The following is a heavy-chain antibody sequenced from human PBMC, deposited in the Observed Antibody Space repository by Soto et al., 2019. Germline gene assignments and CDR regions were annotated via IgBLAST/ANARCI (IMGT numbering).Heavy chain of an antibody. V-gene: IGHV3-23*01. CDR2: ISGSGGST. Sequence: GGSLRLSCAASGFTFSSYAMSWVRQAPGKGLEWVSAISGSGGSTYYADSVKGRFTISRDNSKNTLYLQMNSLRAEDTAVYYCAKDQSLLGLELEGVGEHWGQGTLVTVSS. D-gene: IGHD1-7*01. CDR3: AKDQSLLGLELEGVGEH. J-gene: IGHJ4*02. CDR1: GFTFSSYA.